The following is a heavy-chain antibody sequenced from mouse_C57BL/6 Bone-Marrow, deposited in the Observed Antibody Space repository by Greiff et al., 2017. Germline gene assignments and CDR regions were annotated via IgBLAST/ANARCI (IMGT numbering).Heavy chain of an antibody. CDR2: IWTGGGT. V-gene: IGHV2-9-1*01. J-gene: IGHJ1*03. D-gene: IGHD4-1*01. CDR3: ARNPPGGYFDV. Sequence: VQVVESGPGLVAPSQCLSITCTVSGFSFTSYAISWVRQPPGKGLEWLGVIWTGGGTTYNSALKSSLSIKNDNSKSQVCIKMSSVQTDDTVRYCGARNPPGGYFDVWGTGTTVTVSS. CDR1: GFSFTSYA.